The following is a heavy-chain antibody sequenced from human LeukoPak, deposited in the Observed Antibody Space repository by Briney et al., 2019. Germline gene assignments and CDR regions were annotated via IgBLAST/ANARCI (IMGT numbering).Heavy chain of an antibody. CDR3: AKDRCSNGIGCYYYYMDL. V-gene: IGHV3-30*04. CDR2: ISYDGSNE. CDR1: GFTFSHYA. Sequence: GGSLRLSCAASGFTFSHYALDWVRQAPGKGLEWVAVISYDGSNEYHADSVKGRFTISRDISKNTLYLHVNSLRPEDTAVYYCAKDRCSNGIGCYYYYMDLWGKGTTVTISS. J-gene: IGHJ6*03. D-gene: IGHD2-8*01.